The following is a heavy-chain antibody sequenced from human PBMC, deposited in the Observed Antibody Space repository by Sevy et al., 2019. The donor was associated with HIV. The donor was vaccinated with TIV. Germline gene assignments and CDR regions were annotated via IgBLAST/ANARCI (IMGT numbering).Heavy chain of an antibody. J-gene: IGHJ6*02. CDR2: ISGSGGST. CDR1: GFTFSSYA. V-gene: IGHV3-23*01. Sequence: GGSLRLSCAASGFTFSSYAMSWVRQAPGKGLEWVSAISGSGGSTYYADSVKGRFTISRDNSKNTLYLQMNSLRAEDTAAYYCAKSLRFLEWPPRCMDVWGQGTTVTVSS. D-gene: IGHD3-3*01. CDR3: AKSLRFLEWPPRCMDV.